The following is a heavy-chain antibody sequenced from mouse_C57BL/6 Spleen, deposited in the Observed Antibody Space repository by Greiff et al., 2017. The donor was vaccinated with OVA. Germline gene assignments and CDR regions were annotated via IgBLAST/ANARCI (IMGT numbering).Heavy chain of an antibody. CDR2: IHPSSGST. CDR1: GYTFTSYW. D-gene: IGHD1-1*01. CDR3: AREGTTVVAHFDY. Sequence: QVQLQQPGAELVKPGASVKLSCKASGYTFTSYWMHWVKQRPGQGLEWIGLIHPSSGSTNYNEKFKSKATLTVDKSSSTAYMQLSSLTSEDSAVDDCAREGTTVVAHFDYWGQGTTLTVSS. J-gene: IGHJ2*01. V-gene: IGHV1-64*01.